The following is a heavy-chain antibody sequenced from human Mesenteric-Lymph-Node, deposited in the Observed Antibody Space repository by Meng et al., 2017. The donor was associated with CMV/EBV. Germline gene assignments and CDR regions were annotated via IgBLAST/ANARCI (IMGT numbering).Heavy chain of an antibody. CDR2: IYHSGST. D-gene: IGHD2-2*01. CDR3: ARVRCSSTSCYERNWFDP. CDR1: GGSISSSNW. V-gene: IGHV4-4*02. Sequence: SETLSLTCAVSGGSISSSNWWNWVRQTPGKGLEWIGEIYHSGSTNYNPSLKSRVTISVDTSKNQFSLKVSSVTAADTAVYYCARVRCSSTSCYERNWFDPWGQGTLVTVSS. J-gene: IGHJ5*02.